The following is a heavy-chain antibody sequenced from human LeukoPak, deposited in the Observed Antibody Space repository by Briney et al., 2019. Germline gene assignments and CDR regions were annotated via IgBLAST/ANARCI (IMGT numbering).Heavy chain of an antibody. V-gene: IGHV4-59*01. CDR2: IYYSGST. J-gene: IGHJ6*02. CDR1: GGSISSYY. D-gene: IGHD7-27*01. Sequence: PSETLSLTCTVSGGSISSYYWSWIRQPPGKGLEWIGYIYYSGSTDYNPSLKSRVTISVDTSKNQFSLKLSSVTAADTAVYYCARGTGDLLYYYGMDVWGQGTTVTVSS. CDR3: ARGTGDLLYYYGMDV.